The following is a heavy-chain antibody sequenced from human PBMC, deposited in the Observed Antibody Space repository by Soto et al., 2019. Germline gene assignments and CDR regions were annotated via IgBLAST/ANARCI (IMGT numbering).Heavy chain of an antibody. CDR2: ISGSGGST. CDR3: AKEPSGSGVLGFPLDV. V-gene: IGHV3-23*01. J-gene: IGHJ6*04. CDR1: GFTFSSYA. Sequence: VGSLRLSCAASGFTFSSYAMSWVRQAPGKGLEWVSAISGSGGSTYYADSVKGRFTISRDNSKNTLYLQMNSLRAEDTAVYYCAKEPSGSGVLGFPLDVWGKGTTVTVSS. D-gene: IGHD3-10*01.